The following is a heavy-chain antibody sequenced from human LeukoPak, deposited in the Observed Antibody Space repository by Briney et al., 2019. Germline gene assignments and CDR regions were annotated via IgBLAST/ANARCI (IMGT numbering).Heavy chain of an antibody. J-gene: IGHJ4*02. V-gene: IGHV3-23*01. D-gene: IGHD2-2*01. Sequence: PGGSLRLSCAASGFTFSSYAMSWVRQAPGKGLEWVSAISGSGGSTYYANSVKGRFTISRDNSKDTLYLQMNSLRAEDTAVYYCAKVSRGFGRKENFDYWGQGTLATVSS. CDR3: AKVSRGFGRKENFDY. CDR2: ISGSGGST. CDR1: GFTFSSYA.